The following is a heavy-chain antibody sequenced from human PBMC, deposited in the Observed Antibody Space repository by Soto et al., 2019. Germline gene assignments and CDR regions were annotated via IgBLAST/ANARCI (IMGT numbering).Heavy chain of an antibody. D-gene: IGHD3-22*01. CDR1: GLYISSGDYY. Sequence: SETLSLTCPFSGLYISSGDYYWSWIRQPPGKGLEWIGYIYYSGSTYYNPSLKSRVTISVDTSKNQFSLKLSSVTAADTAVYYCARAGAYYYDSSGYDYWGQGTLVTVSS. J-gene: IGHJ4*02. V-gene: IGHV4-30-4*01. CDR2: IYYSGST. CDR3: ARAGAYYYDSSGYDY.